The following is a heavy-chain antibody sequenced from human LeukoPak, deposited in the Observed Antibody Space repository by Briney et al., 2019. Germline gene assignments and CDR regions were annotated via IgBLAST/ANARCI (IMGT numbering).Heavy chain of an antibody. CDR1: XXXXXSXA. CDR3: AKDLYDSSGIDY. CDR2: ISGSGGST. Sequence: GGSLRLSXAAXXXXXXSXAXSWVRQXXXXXXXXXSAISGSGGSTYYADSVKGRFTISRDNSKNTLYLQMNSLRAEDTAVYYCAKDLYDSSGIDYWGQGTLVTVSS. J-gene: IGHJ4*02. D-gene: IGHD3-22*01. V-gene: IGHV3-23*01.